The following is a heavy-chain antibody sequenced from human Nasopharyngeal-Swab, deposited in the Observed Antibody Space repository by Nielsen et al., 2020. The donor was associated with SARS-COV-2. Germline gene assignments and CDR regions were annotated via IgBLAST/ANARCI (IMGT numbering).Heavy chain of an antibody. D-gene: IGHD2-21*02. V-gene: IGHV5-51*01. Sequence: GESLKISCQGSGYSFTSYWIGWVRQMPGKGLEWMGIIYPGDSDTRYSPSFQGQVTISADKSISTAYLQWSSLKASDTAMYYCARRLPSEYYYYGMDVWGQGTTVTVSS. CDR2: IYPGDSDT. CDR3: ARRLPSEYYYYGMDV. J-gene: IGHJ6*02. CDR1: GYSFTSYW.